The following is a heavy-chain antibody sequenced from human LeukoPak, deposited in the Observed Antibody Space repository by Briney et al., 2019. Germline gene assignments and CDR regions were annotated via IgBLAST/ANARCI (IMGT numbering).Heavy chain of an antibody. CDR2: IYTSGST. CDR1: GGSISSGSYY. V-gene: IGHV4-61*02. CDR3: ARDHCSGGSCYRDYYYYYMDV. Sequence: PSQTLSLTCTASGGSISSGSYYWSWIRQTAGKGLEWIGRIYTSGSTNYNPPLKSRVTISVDTSKNQFPLKLSSVTAADTAVYYCARDHCSGGSCYRDYYYYYMDVWGKGTTVTVSS. J-gene: IGHJ6*03. D-gene: IGHD2-15*01.